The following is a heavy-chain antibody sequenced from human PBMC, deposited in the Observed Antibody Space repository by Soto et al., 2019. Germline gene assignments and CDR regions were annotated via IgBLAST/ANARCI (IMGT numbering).Heavy chain of an antibody. V-gene: IGHV4-4*02. J-gene: IGHJ4*02. CDR2: MYHSGST. D-gene: IGHD6-19*01. Sequence: QVQLQESGPGLVKPSGTLSLTCAVSGDSVSSTHWWNWVRKPPGKGLEWIGEMYHSGSTNYNPSLKSRVTISVDKSKNQFSLRLSSVTAADTAVYYCAASPGWWRLDHWGQGTLVTVPS. CDR3: AASPGWWRLDH. CDR1: GDSVSSTHW.